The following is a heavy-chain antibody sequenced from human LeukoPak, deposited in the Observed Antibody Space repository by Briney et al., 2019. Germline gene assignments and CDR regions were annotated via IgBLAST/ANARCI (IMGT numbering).Heavy chain of an antibody. CDR1: GGSISSGGYY. Sequence: PSQTLSLTCTVSGGSISSGGYYWSWIRQPPGKGLEWIGYIYHSGSTYYNPSLKSRVTISVDRSKNQFSLKLSSVTAADTAEYYCARDREYYDILIDYWGQGTLVTVSS. J-gene: IGHJ4*02. D-gene: IGHD3-9*01. CDR2: IYHSGST. CDR3: ARDREYYDILIDY. V-gene: IGHV4-30-2*01.